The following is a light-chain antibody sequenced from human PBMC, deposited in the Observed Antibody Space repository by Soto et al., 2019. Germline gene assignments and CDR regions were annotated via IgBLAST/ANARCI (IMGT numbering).Light chain of an antibody. V-gene: IGKV1-39*01. J-gene: IGKJ5*01. Sequence: DIQMTQSPSSLSASVGDRVTITCRASQSSSSYLNWYQQKPGKAPELLIYAASSLESGVPSRFSGSGYMTDFTLNISSLQPEDFATYYCQQSYSTPITCGQGTRMEIK. CDR1: QSSSSY. CDR3: QQSYSTPIT. CDR2: AAS.